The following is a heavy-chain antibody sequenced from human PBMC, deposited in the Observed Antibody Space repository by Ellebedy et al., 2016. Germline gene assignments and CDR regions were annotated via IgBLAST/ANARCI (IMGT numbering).Heavy chain of an antibody. Sequence: GESLKISCAASGFTFSSYGMHWVRQAPGKGLECVAAISYDGINQYYADSVKGRFTISRDNSKNTLYVQMDSLRVEDTAVYYCAKDRCGGGSCYSPTESYYFDYWGQGTLVTVSS. J-gene: IGHJ4*02. CDR1: GFTFSSYG. CDR3: AKDRCGGGSCYSPTESYYFDY. V-gene: IGHV3-30*18. D-gene: IGHD2-15*01. CDR2: ISYDGINQ.